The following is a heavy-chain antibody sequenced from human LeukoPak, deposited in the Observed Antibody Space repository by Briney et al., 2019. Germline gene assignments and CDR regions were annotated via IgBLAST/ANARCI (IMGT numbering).Heavy chain of an antibody. CDR2: ISSSGRTI. V-gene: IGHV3-48*04. CDR3: ARIATVTTYYYYYYMDV. CDR1: GFTLSTYN. D-gene: IGHD4-17*01. Sequence: GGSLRLSCVASGFTLSTYNMNWVRQAPGKGLEWVSYISSSGRTIYYADSVKGRFTISRDNAKNSLYLQMNSLRAEDTAVYYCARIATVTTYYYYYYMDVWGKGTTVTVSS. J-gene: IGHJ6*03.